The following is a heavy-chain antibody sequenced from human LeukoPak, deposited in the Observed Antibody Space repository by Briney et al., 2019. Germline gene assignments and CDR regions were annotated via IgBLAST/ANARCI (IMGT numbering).Heavy chain of an antibody. D-gene: IGHD6-6*01. J-gene: IGHJ4*02. CDR2: ISGSGGST. V-gene: IGHV3-23*01. CDR3: AKDSSSSDPFDY. Sequence: GGSLRLSCAASGFTFSGYWMSWVRQAPGEGLEWVSAISGSGGSTYYADSVKGRFTISRDNSKNTLYLQMNSLRAGDTAVYYCAKDSSSSDPFDYWGQGTLVTVSS. CDR1: GFTFSGYW.